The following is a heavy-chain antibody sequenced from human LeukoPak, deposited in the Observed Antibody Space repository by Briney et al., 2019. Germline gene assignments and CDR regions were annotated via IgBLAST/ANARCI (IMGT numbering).Heavy chain of an antibody. V-gene: IGHV4-34*01. Sequence: PSETLSLTCAVYGGSFSGYYWSWIRQPPGKGLEWIGEINHSGSTNYNPSLKSRVTISVDTSKNQFSLKLSSVTAADTAVYYCARHVPRHPRGYSGYLAGLWKNAFDIWGQGTMVTVSS. CDR2: INHSGST. J-gene: IGHJ3*02. CDR1: GGSFSGYY. CDR3: ARHVPRHPRGYSGYLAGLWKNAFDI. D-gene: IGHD5-12*01.